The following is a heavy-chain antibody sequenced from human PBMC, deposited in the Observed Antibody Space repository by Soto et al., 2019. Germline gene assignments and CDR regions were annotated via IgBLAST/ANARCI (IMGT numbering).Heavy chain of an antibody. J-gene: IGHJ5*02. Sequence: SETLSLTCTVSGGSISSYYWSWIRQPPGKGLEWIGYIYYSGSTNYNPSLKSRVTISVDTSKNHFSLKLSSVTAADTAVYYCARDRGYCTGSSCDRWFDPWGQGTLVTVSS. D-gene: IGHD2-15*01. CDR1: GGSISSYY. CDR3: ARDRGYCTGSSCDRWFDP. CDR2: IYYSGST. V-gene: IGHV4-59*01.